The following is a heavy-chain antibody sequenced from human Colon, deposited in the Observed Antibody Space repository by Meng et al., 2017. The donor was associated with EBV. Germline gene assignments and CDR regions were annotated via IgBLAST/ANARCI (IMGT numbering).Heavy chain of an antibody. D-gene: IGHD5-24*01. CDR1: GASISSNNW. V-gene: IGHV4-4*02. CDR3: ASGNAYNAPSFDY. Sequence: QAQLQEAGPGLVEPSATLSLTGAVSGASISSNNWCSWVRPPPRQDLEWIVEIYHGGNTNNNPSHKSRVTISVDRSNDQFSLSLSSVTAADAAVYYCASGNAYNAPSFDYWGQGTLVTVSS. J-gene: IGHJ4*02. CDR2: IYHGGNT.